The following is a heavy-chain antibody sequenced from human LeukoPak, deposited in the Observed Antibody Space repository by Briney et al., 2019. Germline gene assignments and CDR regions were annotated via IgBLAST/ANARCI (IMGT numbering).Heavy chain of an antibody. J-gene: IGHJ6*03. CDR3: ARDKSTGYTHGHLFYNMDV. D-gene: IGHD5-12*01. V-gene: IGHV4-4*07. CDR2: TYTSGSI. CDR1: GGSISSYY. Sequence: PSETLSLTCTVSGGSISSYYWSWIRQPAGKGLEWIGRTYTSGSINYNPSLKSRVTMSVDTSRTQVSLTLTSVTAADTALYYCARDKSTGYTHGHLFYNMDVWGKGTTVIVSS.